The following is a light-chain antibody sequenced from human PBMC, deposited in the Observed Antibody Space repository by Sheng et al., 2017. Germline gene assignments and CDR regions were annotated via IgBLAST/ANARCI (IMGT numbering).Light chain of an antibody. Sequence: SSELTQDPAVSVALGQTVRITCQGDSLRFYFVNWYQQKPGQAPVLVIYGYNNRPSGIPDRFSGSNSGNTASLTITGAQAEDDADYYCNSRDSSGNLHVFGTGTKVTVL. V-gene: IGLV3-19*01. CDR2: GYN. CDR3: NSRDSSGNLHV. J-gene: IGLJ1*01. CDR1: SLRFYF.